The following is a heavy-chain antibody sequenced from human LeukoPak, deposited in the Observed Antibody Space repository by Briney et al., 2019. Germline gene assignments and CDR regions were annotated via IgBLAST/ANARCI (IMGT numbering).Heavy chain of an antibody. V-gene: IGHV3-64D*09. CDR3: VRRSSDWYGDY. CDR2: ITSNGVNT. J-gene: IGHJ4*02. CDR1: GFTFSTYP. Sequence: GGSLRLSCSASGFTFSTYPMHWVRQAPGKGLEYVSAITSNGVNTYYADSVKGRFTISRDNSKNTLYLQMSSLRTEDTAVYYCVRRSSDWYGDYWGQGTLVTVSS. D-gene: IGHD6-19*01.